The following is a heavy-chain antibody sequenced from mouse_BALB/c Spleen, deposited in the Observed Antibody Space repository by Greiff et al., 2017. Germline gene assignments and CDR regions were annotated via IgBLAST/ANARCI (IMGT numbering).Heavy chain of an antibody. J-gene: IGHJ4*01. CDR1: GFSLTSYG. D-gene: IGHD2-3*01. V-gene: IGHV2-9*02. CDR3: ARDRGYDGYYYYAMDY. Sequence: QVQLQQSGPGLVAPSQSLSITCTVSGFSLTSYGVHWVRQPPGKGLEWLGVIWAGGSTNYNSALMSRLSISKDNSKSQVFLKMNSLQTDDTAMYYCARDRGYDGYYYYAMDYWGQGTSVTVSS. CDR2: IWAGGST.